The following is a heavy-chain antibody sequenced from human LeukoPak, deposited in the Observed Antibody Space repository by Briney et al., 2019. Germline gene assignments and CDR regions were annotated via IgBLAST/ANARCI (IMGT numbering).Heavy chain of an antibody. D-gene: IGHD3-3*01. CDR3: ARGPRITIFGVVNKKYYFDY. Sequence: SETLSLTCAVYGGSFSGYYWSWIRQPPGKGLEWIGEINHSGSTNYNPSLKSRVTISVDTSKNQFSLKLSSVTAADTAVYYCARGPRITIFGVVNKKYYFDYWGQGTLVTVSS. CDR1: GGSFSGYY. V-gene: IGHV4-34*01. J-gene: IGHJ4*02. CDR2: INHSGST.